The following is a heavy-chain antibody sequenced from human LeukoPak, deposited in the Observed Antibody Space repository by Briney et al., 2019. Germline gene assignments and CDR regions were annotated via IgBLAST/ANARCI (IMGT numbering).Heavy chain of an antibody. D-gene: IGHD6-6*01. CDR3: ARDDISSSSLGAFDI. CDR1: GFTFSSYW. Sequence: GGSLRLSCAASGFTFSSYWMSWVRQAPGKGLEWVANIKQDGSEKYYVDSVKGRFTISRDNAKNSLYLQMNSLRAEDTAVYYCARDDISSSSLGAFDIWGQGTMVTVSS. CDR2: IKQDGSEK. J-gene: IGHJ3*02. V-gene: IGHV3-7*01.